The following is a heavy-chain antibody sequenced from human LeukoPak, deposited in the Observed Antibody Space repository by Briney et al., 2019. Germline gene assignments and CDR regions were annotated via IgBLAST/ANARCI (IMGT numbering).Heavy chain of an antibody. CDR1: GFTFSSYW. J-gene: IGHJ6*03. Sequence: GGSLRLSCAASGFTFSSYWMHWVRQATGKGLVWVSLINTDGSRTTYADSVKGRFTISRDNAKNTLYLQMNTLRAEDTAVYYCVRGSLASGVVVYYYYYLDVWGKGTTVTVSS. CDR2: INTDGSRT. CDR3: VRGSLASGVVVYYYYYLDV. D-gene: IGHD3-3*01. V-gene: IGHV3-74*01.